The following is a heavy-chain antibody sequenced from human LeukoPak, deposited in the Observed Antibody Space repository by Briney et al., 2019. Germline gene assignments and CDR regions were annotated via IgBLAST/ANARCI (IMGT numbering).Heavy chain of an antibody. CDR1: RGSITSTSYY. Sequence: SESPSLTSTVSRGSITSTSYYRGWICDPPGRGLEWIGSMYYSGSTYYNPSLKSRVTISVDTSKSQFSLKLSSVTAADTAVYYCAREMRSPRGGFDYWDQGTLVTVSS. CDR3: AREMRSPRGGFDY. V-gene: IGHV4-39*07. J-gene: IGHJ4*02. CDR2: MYYSGST. D-gene: IGHD3-10*01.